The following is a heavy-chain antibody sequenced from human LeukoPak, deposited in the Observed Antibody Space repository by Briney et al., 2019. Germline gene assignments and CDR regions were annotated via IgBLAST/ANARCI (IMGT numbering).Heavy chain of an antibody. Sequence: ASVKVSCKASGYTFTSYDINWVRQAPGQGREWMGWMNPNSGNTGYAQKIQGRVTMTRNTSISTAYMELSSLRSEDTAVYYCARALAVDGGSDYWGQGTLVTVSS. CDR1: GYTFTSYD. D-gene: IGHD6-19*01. CDR2: MNPNSGNT. J-gene: IGHJ4*02. V-gene: IGHV1-8*01. CDR3: ARALAVDGGSDY.